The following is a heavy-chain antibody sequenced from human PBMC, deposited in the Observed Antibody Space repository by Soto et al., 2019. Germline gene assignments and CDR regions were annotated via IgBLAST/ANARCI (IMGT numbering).Heavy chain of an antibody. CDR2: SSYTGNT. V-gene: IGHV4-39*01. Sequence: SETLSLTCTVSGASITSGNYYWGWIRQPPGKGLQWIGSSSYTGNTYFNPSLRSRVTISVDTSNNQFSLKLSSVTAADTAVYYCARGWSCGNIVVVPAAASCTGGNWFDPWGQGTLVTVSS. CDR3: ARGWSCGNIVVVPAAASCTGGNWFDP. D-gene: IGHD2-2*01. J-gene: IGHJ5*02. CDR1: GASITSGNYY.